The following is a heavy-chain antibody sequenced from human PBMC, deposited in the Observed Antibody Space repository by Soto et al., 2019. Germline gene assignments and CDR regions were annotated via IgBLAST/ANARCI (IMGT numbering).Heavy chain of an antibody. CDR1: GFSLSTSGVG. CDR3: AHRLAASNYGDYELINSFDY. Sequence: QITLKESGPTLVKPTQTLTLTCTFSGFSLSTSGVGVGWIRQPPGKALEWLALIYWDDDKRSRPSLKSRLTLSKASSKNQVVPTITNMDPVDTTTYYRAHRLAASNYGDYELINSFDYWGQGTLVTVSS. D-gene: IGHD4-17*01. J-gene: IGHJ4*02. CDR2: IYWDDDK. V-gene: IGHV2-5*02.